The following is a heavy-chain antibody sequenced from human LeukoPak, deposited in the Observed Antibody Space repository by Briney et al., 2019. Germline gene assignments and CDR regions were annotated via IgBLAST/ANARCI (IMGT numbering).Heavy chain of an antibody. V-gene: IGHV3-7*01. CDR2: VKKDGTEQ. Sequence: GGSLRLSCVASGFTFTNYWMSWVRQAPGKGLEWVANVKKDGTEQYYADSEKGRFTISRDNAKNSVYLQTSSLRVEDTAVYFCARDVKGGNFDYWGQGTLVTVSS. CDR3: ARDVKGGNFDY. D-gene: IGHD3-16*01. J-gene: IGHJ4*02. CDR1: GFTFTNYW.